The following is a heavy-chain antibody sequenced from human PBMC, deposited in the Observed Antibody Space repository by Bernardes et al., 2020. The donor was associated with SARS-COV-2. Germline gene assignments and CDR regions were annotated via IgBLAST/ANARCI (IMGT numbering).Heavy chain of an antibody. D-gene: IGHD4-17*01. J-gene: IGHJ4*02. Sequence: GGSLRLSCAASGFTVRSNYMSWVHQPPGKGLELVSVIYSGGRTYYADSVKARFTISRDNSNNILYLHMSSLRAEDTAVYYCARGQPRGDYGDLDSWGQGTLVIVSS. V-gene: IGHV3-66*01. CDR2: IYSGGRT. CDR3: ARGQPRGDYGDLDS. CDR1: GFTVRSNY.